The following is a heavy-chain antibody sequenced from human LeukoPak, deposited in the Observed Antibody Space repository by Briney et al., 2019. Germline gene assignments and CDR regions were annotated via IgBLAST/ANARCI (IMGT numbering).Heavy chain of an antibody. CDR2: ISSSSSYI. CDR1: GFTFSSYS. Sequence: KPGGSLRLSCAASGFTFSSYSMNWVRQAPGKGLECVSSISSSSSYIYYADSVKGRFTISRDNAKNSLYLQMNSLRAEDTAVYYCAREGIAAAGTGGDYWGQGTLVTVSS. V-gene: IGHV3-21*01. CDR3: AREGIAAAGTGGDY. D-gene: IGHD6-13*01. J-gene: IGHJ4*02.